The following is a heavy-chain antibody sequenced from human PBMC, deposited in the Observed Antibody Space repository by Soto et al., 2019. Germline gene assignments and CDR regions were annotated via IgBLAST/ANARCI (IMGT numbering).Heavy chain of an antibody. Sequence: GASVKVSCKASGYTFTSYGISWVRQAPGQGLEWMGWISAYNGNTNYAQKLQGRVTMTTDTSTSTAYMELSSLRSEDTAVYYCARGDVDTAMVTGGYYYYYGMDVWGQGTTVTVSS. J-gene: IGHJ6*02. CDR1: GYTFTSYG. CDR3: ARGDVDTAMVTGGYYYYYGMDV. V-gene: IGHV1-18*01. D-gene: IGHD5-18*01. CDR2: ISAYNGNT.